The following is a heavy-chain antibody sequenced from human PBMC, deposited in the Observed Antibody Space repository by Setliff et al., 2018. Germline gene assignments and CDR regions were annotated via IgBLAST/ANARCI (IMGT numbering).Heavy chain of an antibody. CDR1: GFTFSDYY. D-gene: IGHD6-13*01. CDR2: ISSSGSTI. CDR3: ARSFGSAAGPTRYAFDI. J-gene: IGHJ3*02. V-gene: IGHV3-11*01. Sequence: GGSLRLSCAASGFTFSDYYMSWIRQAPGKGLEWVSYISSSGSTIYYADSVKGRFTIPRDNAKNSLYLQMNSLRAEDTAVYYCARSFGSAAGPTRYAFDIWGQGTMVTVSS.